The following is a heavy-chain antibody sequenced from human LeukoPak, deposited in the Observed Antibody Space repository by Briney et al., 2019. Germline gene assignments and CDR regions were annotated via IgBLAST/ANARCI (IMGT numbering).Heavy chain of an antibody. CDR1: GFTFSSYW. D-gene: IGHD1-26*01. V-gene: IGHV3-7*01. CDR2: IKQHGSEK. Sequence: GGSLRHSCAASGFTFSSYWMSWVRQAPGKGLEWVANIKQHGSEKHYVDSVKGRFTISRDNAKNSLFLQMNSLRAEDTAVYYCARDSEVVGATNDYWGQGTLVTVSS. J-gene: IGHJ4*02. CDR3: ARDSEVVGATNDY.